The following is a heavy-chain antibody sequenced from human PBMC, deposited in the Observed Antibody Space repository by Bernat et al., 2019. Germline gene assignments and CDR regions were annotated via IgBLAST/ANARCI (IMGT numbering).Heavy chain of an antibody. Sequence: EVQLVESGGGLVQPGGSLRLSCAASGFTFNTYWMSWVRQAPGKGLEWVANINQDGSQKHDVDSVKGRLTISRDNAKNSLFLQMNSLRAEDTAVYYCARYPLSDSSGETCYRLDYWGQGTLVTVSS. CDR3: ARYPLSDSSGETCYRLDY. D-gene: IGHD3-22*01. CDR1: GFTFNTYW. CDR2: INQDGSQK. J-gene: IGHJ4*02. V-gene: IGHV3-7*03.